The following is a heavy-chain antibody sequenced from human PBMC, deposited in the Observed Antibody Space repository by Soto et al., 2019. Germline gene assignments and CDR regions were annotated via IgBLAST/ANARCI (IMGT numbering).Heavy chain of an antibody. Sequence: QVQLVQSGAEVKKPGASVKVSCKASGYTFNTYGISWVRQAPGQGLEWMGWISAYNGNTKYAHKLQGRVTMTTDTCTSTAYLELRSLGSDDTSVYSCASDFIFDYWGQGTLVTVSS. J-gene: IGHJ4*02. CDR1: GYTFNTYG. V-gene: IGHV1-18*01. CDR3: ASDFIFDY. CDR2: ISAYNGNT.